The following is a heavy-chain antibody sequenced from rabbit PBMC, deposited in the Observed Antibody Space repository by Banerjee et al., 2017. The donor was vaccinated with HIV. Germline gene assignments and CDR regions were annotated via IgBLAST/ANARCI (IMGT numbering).Heavy chain of an antibody. D-gene: IGHD7-1*01. J-gene: IGHJ3*01. CDR3: ARGAGYAGYGYNL. V-gene: IGHV1S40*01. CDR1: GFSFSSNYY. CDR2: IYADSSGST. Sequence: QSLEESGGDLVKPGASLTLTCTASGFSFSSNYYMCWVRQAPGKGLEWIACIYADSSGSTYYASWAKGRFTISKTSSTTVTLQMTSLTAADTATYFCARGAGYAGYGYNLWGQGTLVTVS.